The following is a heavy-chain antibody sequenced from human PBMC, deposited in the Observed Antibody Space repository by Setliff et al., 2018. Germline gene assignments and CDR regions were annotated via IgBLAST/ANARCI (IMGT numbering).Heavy chain of an antibody. Sequence: PSETLSLTCNVSGASISGSAYYWGWIRQPPGKGLEWIGSTYDSGSTYYNPSLNSRVTISEDTSKNQFSLKLTSVTAADAAVYYCARAAVTSGARADYFDNWGRGTLVTV. CDR1: GASISGSAYY. D-gene: IGHD4-17*01. CDR3: ARAAVTSGARADYFDN. V-gene: IGHV4-39*07. CDR2: TYDSGST. J-gene: IGHJ4*02.